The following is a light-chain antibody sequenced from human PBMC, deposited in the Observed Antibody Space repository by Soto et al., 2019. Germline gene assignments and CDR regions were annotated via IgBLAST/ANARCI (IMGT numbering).Light chain of an antibody. Sequence: QSVLTQPPSASGTRGQRVTISCSGSSSNIGSNTVNWYQQLPGTAPKLLIYSNNQRPSGVPDRFSGSKSGTSASLAISGLQSEDEADYYCAAWDDSLNGVFGTGTKVTVL. CDR1: SSNIGSNT. J-gene: IGLJ1*01. V-gene: IGLV1-44*01. CDR3: AAWDDSLNGV. CDR2: SNN.